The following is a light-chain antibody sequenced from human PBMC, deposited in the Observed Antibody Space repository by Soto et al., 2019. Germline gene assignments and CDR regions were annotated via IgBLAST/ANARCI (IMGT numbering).Light chain of an antibody. V-gene: IGKV3-20*01. Sequence: EIVLTQSPGTLSLSPGERATLSCMASQSVSSSYLAWYQQKPGQAPRPLIYGASSRAIGIPDRFSGSGSGTEFTPTISRLEPEDFAVSYCQQYGSSPWTFGQGTKVEIK. CDR2: GAS. CDR1: QSVSSSY. CDR3: QQYGSSPWT. J-gene: IGKJ1*01.